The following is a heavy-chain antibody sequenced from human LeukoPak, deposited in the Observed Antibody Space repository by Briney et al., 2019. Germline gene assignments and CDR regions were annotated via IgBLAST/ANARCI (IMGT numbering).Heavy chain of an antibody. CDR3: ASAGYSSGWFYNWFEP. V-gene: IGHV3-33*01. CDR2: IWYDGSNK. Sequence: GRSLRLSCAASGFTFSSYGMHWVRQAPGKGLEWVAVIWYDGSNKYYADSVKGRFTISRDNSKNTLYLQMNSLRAEDTAVYYCASAGYSSGWFYNWFEPWGQGTLVTVSS. D-gene: IGHD6-19*01. J-gene: IGHJ5*02. CDR1: GFTFSSYG.